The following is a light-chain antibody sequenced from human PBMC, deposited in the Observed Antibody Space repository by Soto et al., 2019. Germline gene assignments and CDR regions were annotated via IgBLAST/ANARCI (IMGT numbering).Light chain of an antibody. V-gene: IGKV1-27*01. CDR1: QDIYKY. J-gene: IGKJ1*01. CDR2: DAS. CDR3: QKYNRAPRT. Sequence: DIQMTQSPSSLSASVGDRVTITCRASQDIYKYLAWFQQKPGKAPKLLIFDASTLHSGVPPRFSGSGSGTDFTLTISGLQPDDVATYYCQKYNRAPRTFGQGTQEEIK.